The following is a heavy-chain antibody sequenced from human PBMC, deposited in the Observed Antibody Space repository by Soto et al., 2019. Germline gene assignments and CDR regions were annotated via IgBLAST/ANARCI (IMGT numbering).Heavy chain of an antibody. D-gene: IGHD3-9*01. Sequence: TLSLTCTVSGGTIRSGGYYWSWIRQHPGKGLEWIGYIYYSGSTYYNPSLKSRVTISVDTSKNQFSLKLSSVTAADTAVYYCASGLRYFDWFSWFDPWGQGTLVTVS. V-gene: IGHV4-31*03. CDR1: GGTIRSGGYY. CDR2: IYYSGST. J-gene: IGHJ5*02. CDR3: ASGLRYFDWFSWFDP.